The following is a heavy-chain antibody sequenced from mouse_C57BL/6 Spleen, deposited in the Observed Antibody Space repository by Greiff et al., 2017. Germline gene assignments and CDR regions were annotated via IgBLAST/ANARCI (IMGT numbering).Heavy chain of an antibody. CDR3: ARDRDYGYEAAMDY. J-gene: IGHJ4*01. V-gene: IGHV5-4*01. CDR2: ISDGGSYT. CDR1: GFTFSSYA. Sequence: EVQLVESGGGLVKPGGSLKLSCAASGFTFSSYAMSWVRQTPGKRLEWVATISDGGSYTYYPDNVKGRFTISIDNAKNNLYLQMSHLKSEDTAMYYCARDRDYGYEAAMDYWGQGTSVTVSS. D-gene: IGHD2-2*01.